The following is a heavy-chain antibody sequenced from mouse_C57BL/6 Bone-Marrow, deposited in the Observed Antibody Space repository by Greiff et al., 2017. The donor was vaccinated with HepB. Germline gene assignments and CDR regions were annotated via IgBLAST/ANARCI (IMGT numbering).Heavy chain of an antibody. J-gene: IGHJ3*01. CDR3: TSAYYSNYFSVLLFAY. Sequence: VQLQQSGAELVRPGASVKLSCTASGFNIKDDYMHWVKQRPEQGLEWIGWIDTENGDTEYASKFRGKATITADTSSNTAYLHLSSLTSEDTSVYYVTSAYYSNYFSVLLFAYWGQGTLVTVSA. CDR2: IDTENGDT. D-gene: IGHD2-5*01. V-gene: IGHV14-4*01. CDR1: GFNIKDDY.